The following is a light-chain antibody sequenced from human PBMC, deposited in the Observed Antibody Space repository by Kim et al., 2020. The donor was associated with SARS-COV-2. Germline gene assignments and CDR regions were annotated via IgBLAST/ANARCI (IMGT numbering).Light chain of an antibody. J-gene: IGLJ2*01. CDR2: SNS. V-gene: IGLV1-44*01. CDR1: SSNIGRND. CDR3: ASWDDSLHGPV. Sequence: GQRVTISCSGSSSNIGRNDVSWYQQVPGTAPKFLIYSNSRRPSGVPDRFSGSSSGTAASLAISGLQSEDEADYYCASWDDSLHGPVFGGGTQLTVL.